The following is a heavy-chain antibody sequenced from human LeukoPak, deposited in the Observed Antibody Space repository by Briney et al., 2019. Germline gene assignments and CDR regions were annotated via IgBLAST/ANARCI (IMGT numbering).Heavy chain of an antibody. CDR2: FSVTGNT. D-gene: IGHD1-26*01. J-gene: IGHJ4*02. CDR3: ARTSGSYFDF. CDR1: GGSISSYY. V-gene: IGHV4-4*07. Sequence: PSETLSLTCTVSGGSISSYYWSWIRQPAGKGLEWIGRFSVTGNTNYNPSLKSRVTLSVDTSKNQFSLKLSSVTAADSAMYYCARTSGSYFDFWGQGTLVTVSS.